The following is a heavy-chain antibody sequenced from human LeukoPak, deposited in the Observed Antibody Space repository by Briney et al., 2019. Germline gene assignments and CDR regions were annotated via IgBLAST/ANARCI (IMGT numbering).Heavy chain of an antibody. CDR1: GFTFSTSW. D-gene: IGHD3-22*01. Sequence: PGGSRRLSCAASGFTFSTSWMHWVRQAPGKGLVWVSRINPDGSSTDYADSVKGRFTISRDNAKNTLYLQMNSLRAEDAAVYYCVRDMGYYDKVWGQGTLVTVSS. J-gene: IGHJ4*02. CDR2: INPDGSST. CDR3: VRDMGYYDKV. V-gene: IGHV3-74*01.